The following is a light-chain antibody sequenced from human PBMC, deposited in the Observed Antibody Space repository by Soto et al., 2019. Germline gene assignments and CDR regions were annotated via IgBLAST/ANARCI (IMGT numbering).Light chain of an antibody. CDR3: QQRSNWPPIT. J-gene: IGKJ5*01. CDR2: DAS. CDR1: QSMSSS. Sequence: EIVLMQSPGTLSLSPGERATLSCRASQSMSSSLAWYQQKPGQAPRLLIYDASTRATGIPARFSGSGSGTEFTLTISSLEPEDFAVYYCQQRSNWPPITFGQGNDWRL. V-gene: IGKV3-11*01.